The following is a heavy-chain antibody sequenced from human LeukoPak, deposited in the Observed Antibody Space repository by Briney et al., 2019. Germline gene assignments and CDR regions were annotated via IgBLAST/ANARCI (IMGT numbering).Heavy chain of an antibody. Sequence: PGGSLRLSCAASGFSVSSSYMSWVRQAPGKGLEWVSVIYSGGSTYYADSVKGRFTISRDNSKNTLYLQMNSLRAEDTAVYYCAAPGGWLVTDAFDIWGQGTMVTVSS. D-gene: IGHD6-19*01. CDR3: AAPGGWLVTDAFDI. V-gene: IGHV3-53*01. CDR2: IYSGGST. CDR1: GFSVSSSY. J-gene: IGHJ3*02.